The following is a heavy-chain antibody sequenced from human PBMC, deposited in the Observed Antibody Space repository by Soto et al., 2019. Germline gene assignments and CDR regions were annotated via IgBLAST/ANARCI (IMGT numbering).Heavy chain of an antibody. D-gene: IGHD2-15*01. J-gene: IGHJ4*02. CDR2: IWYDGSKK. CDR3: AIFCSGGSTCYSDS. Sequence: PGGSLRLSXAASGFTFSNYDIHWVRQAPGKGLEWVAVIWYDGSKKYYADSVKGRFTISKDNSKNTLYLQMDSLRPEDTAVHYCAIFCSGGSTCYSDSWGQGTLVTVSS. CDR1: GFTFSNYD. V-gene: IGHV3-33*01.